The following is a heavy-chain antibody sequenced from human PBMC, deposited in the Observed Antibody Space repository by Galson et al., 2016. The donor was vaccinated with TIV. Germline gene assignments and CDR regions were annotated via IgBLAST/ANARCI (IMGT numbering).Heavy chain of an antibody. CDR2: IDPSGGGT. J-gene: IGHJ4*02. Sequence: SVKVSCKASGYTFTTYYIHWVRQAPGQGLEWMGVIDPSGGGTTYAQKFQARVTMTRDTSTSTVYMGLSSLKFEDTAVYYCTRDLGPRREYWGQGTLVTVSS. CDR1: GYTFTTYY. D-gene: IGHD1-26*01. V-gene: IGHV1-46*01. CDR3: TRDLGPRREY.